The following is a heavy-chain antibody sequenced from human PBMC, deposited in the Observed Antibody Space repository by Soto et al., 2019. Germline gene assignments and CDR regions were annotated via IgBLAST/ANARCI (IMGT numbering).Heavy chain of an antibody. V-gene: IGHV3-23*01. CDR2: ISANAGNI. D-gene: IGHD6-13*01. CDR1: GFFFNGFD. J-gene: IGHJ4*02. CDR3: TKGSIPAVGRVFFES. Sequence: EVQLLESGGGLVQPGGSLRLSCAASGFFFNGFDMSWVRQAPGMGLEWVSTISANAGNINYAGSVRGRFSISRDSSKNSVDLQKNRRRVEDTAVYFCTKGSIPAVGRVFFESWGQGTLVTVSS.